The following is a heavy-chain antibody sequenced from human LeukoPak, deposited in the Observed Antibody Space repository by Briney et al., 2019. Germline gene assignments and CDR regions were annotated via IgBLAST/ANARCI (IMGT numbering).Heavy chain of an antibody. CDR1: VGTCSSYA. D-gene: IGHD4-23*01. CDR3: AGWEGGNSGYYFDY. Sequence: SVKVSCKASVGTCSSYAISWVRQAPGQGLEWMGRIIPIFGIANYAQKFQGRVTITADKSTSTAYMELSSLRSEDTAVYYCAGWEGGNSGYYFDYWGQGTLVTVSS. V-gene: IGHV1-69*04. J-gene: IGHJ4*02. CDR2: IIPIFGIA.